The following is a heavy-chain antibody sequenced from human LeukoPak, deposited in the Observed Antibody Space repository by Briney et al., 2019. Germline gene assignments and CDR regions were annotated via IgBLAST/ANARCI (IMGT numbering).Heavy chain of an antibody. CDR3: ARGGYNFDY. CDR1: GGSISSSSYY. Sequence: SETLSLTCTVSGGSISSSSYYWGWIRQPPGKGLEWIGYIYYSGSTNYNPSLKSRVTISVDTSKNQFSLKLTSVTAADTAVYYCARGGYNFDYWGQGSLVTVSS. J-gene: IGHJ4*02. V-gene: IGHV4-61*05. D-gene: IGHD1-1*01. CDR2: IYYSGST.